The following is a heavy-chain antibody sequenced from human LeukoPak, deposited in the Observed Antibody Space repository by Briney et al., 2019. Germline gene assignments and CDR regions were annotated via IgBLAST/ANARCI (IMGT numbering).Heavy chain of an antibody. J-gene: IGHJ3*02. D-gene: IGHD1-26*01. CDR3: AREGRNDAFDI. V-gene: IGHV3-64*01. CDR2: ISANGGST. CDR1: GFTFTNYG. Sequence: GGSLRLSCAASGFTFTNYGMTWVRQAPGKGLEYVSAISANGGSTYYANSVKGRFTISRDTYKNTLYLQMGSLRAEDMAVYYCAREGRNDAFDIWGQGTMVTVSS.